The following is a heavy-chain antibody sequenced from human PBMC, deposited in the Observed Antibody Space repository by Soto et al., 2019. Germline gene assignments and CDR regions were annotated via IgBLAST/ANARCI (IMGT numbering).Heavy chain of an antibody. CDR2: IRGSGGST. J-gene: IGHJ4*02. CDR1: GFTFSSYA. D-gene: IGHD3-3*01. Sequence: GGSLRLSCAASGFTFSSYAMSWVRQAPGKGLEWVSAIRGSGGSTYYADSVKGRFTISRDNSKNTLYLQMNSLRAEDTAVYYCAKGEVLEWSPKYYFDYWGQGTLVTVSS. V-gene: IGHV3-23*01. CDR3: AKGEVLEWSPKYYFDY.